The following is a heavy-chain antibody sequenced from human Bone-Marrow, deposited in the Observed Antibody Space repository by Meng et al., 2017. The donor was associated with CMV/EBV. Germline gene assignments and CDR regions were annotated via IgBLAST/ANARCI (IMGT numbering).Heavy chain of an antibody. CDR3: ARAFSGYDGINDGHYYGMDV. D-gene: IGHD5-12*01. CDR2: IIPIFGTA. CDR1: GYTFTSYG. Sequence: SVKVSCKASGYTFTSYGISWVRQAPGQGLEWMGGIIPIFGTANYAQKFQGRVTITTDESTSTAYMELSSLRSEDTAMYYCARAFSGYDGINDGHYYGMDVWGQGTTVTFSS. J-gene: IGHJ6*02. V-gene: IGHV1-69*05.